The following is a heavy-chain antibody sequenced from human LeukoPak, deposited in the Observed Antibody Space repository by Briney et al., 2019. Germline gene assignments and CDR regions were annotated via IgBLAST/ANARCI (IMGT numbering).Heavy chain of an antibody. Sequence: GGSLRLSCAASGFTFSSYEMNWVRQAPGKGLEWVSYISYNSGTIYYADSVKGRFTVSRDSARNSLYLQMNSLEAEDTALYFCARALAGGYSRGVTYYSMDVWGKGTTVTVSS. J-gene: IGHJ6*03. CDR3: ARALAGGYSRGVTYYSMDV. CDR1: GFTFSSYE. CDR2: ISYNSGTI. D-gene: IGHD6-13*01. V-gene: IGHV3-48*01.